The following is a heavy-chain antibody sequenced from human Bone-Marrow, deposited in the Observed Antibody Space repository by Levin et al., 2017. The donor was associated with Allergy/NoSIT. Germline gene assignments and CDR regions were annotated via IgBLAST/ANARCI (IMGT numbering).Heavy chain of an antibody. J-gene: IGHJ4*02. V-gene: IGHV3-7*03. Sequence: GESLKISCAASGSIFSDYWMCWVRQAPGKGLEWVAKIKQDGSETESVGSVKGRFTISRDNAKNLLYLQMKSLRVEDTAVYYCATCGDYGEYRAPFHRWGQGTLVTVSP. CDR3: ATCGDYGEYRAPFHR. D-gene: IGHD4-17*01. CDR2: IKQDGSET. CDR1: GSIFSDYW.